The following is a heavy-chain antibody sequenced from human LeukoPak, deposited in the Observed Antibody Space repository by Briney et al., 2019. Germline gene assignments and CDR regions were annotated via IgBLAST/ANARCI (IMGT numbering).Heavy chain of an antibody. CDR2: ISAYNGNT. CDR1: GYTFTSYG. Sequence: ASVKVSCKASGYTFTSYGISWVRQAPGQGLEWMGWISAYNGNTNYAQKLQGRVTMTTDTSTSTAYMELRSLRSDDTAVYYCAKTKGDYYDGSGYYSYPDYWGQGTLVTVSS. J-gene: IGHJ4*02. D-gene: IGHD3-22*01. V-gene: IGHV1-18*01. CDR3: AKTKGDYYDGSGYYSYPDY.